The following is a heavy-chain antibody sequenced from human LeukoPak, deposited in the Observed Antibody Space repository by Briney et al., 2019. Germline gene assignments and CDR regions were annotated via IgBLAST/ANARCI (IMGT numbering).Heavy chain of an antibody. CDR3: ARAHISVAGTLGY. J-gene: IGHJ4*02. V-gene: IGHV4-59*01. CDR2: IYYTGST. Sequence: SETLSLTCTVSGGSINTYYWSWIRQPPGKGLEWVGYIYYTGSTNYNPSLKSRVTISVDTSKNQISLKLTSVTAADTAVYYCARAHISVAGTLGYWGQGTLVTVSS. CDR1: GGSINTYY. D-gene: IGHD6-19*01.